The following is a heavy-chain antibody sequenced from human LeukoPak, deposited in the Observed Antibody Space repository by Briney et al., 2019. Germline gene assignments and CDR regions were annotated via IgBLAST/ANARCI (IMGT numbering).Heavy chain of an antibody. J-gene: IGHJ4*02. D-gene: IGHD3-3*01. CDR3: ARDRAAHTLFGVPRVD. CDR1: GFTVSSNY. CDR2: IDSGGST. Sequence: GGSLRLSCAAAGFTVSSNYMSWVRQAPGKGLEWVSVIDSGGSTYYADSGKGRFPISRDNSKNTLYLQMNSLRAEDTAVYYWARDRAAHTLFGVPRVDWGQGTLVTVSS. V-gene: IGHV3-66*02.